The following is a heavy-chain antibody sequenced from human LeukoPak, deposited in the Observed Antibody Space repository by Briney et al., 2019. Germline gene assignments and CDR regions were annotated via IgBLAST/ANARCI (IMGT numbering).Heavy chain of an antibody. D-gene: IGHD6-13*01. CDR3: SIAAAGIYYYYYMDV. CDR1: GYTFTGYY. J-gene: IGHJ6*03. V-gene: IGHV1-2*02. Sequence: ASVKVSCKASGYTFTGYYMHWVRQAPGQGLEWMGWINPNSGGTNYAQKFQGRVTMTRDTSISTAYMELSRLRSDDTAVYYCSIAAAGIYYYYYMDVWGKGTTVTISS. CDR2: INPNSGGT.